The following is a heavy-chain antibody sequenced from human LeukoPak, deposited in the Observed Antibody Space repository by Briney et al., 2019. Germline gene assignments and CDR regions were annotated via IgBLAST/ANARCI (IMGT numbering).Heavy chain of an antibody. CDR1: GGTFSSYA. J-gene: IGHJ6*02. D-gene: IGHD6-19*01. V-gene: IGHV1-69*13. CDR2: IIPIFGTA. CDR3: AILAVAGPTHPHGMDV. Sequence: SVKVSCKASGGTFSSYAISWVRQAPGQGLEWMGGIIPIFGTANYAQKFQGRVTITADESTSTAYMELSSLRSEDTAVYYCAILAVAGPTHPHGMDVWGQGTTVTVSS.